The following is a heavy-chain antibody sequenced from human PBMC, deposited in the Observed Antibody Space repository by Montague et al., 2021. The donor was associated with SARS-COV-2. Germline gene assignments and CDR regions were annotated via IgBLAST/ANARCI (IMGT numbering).Heavy chain of an antibody. J-gene: IGHJ4*02. CDR2: TYYMSKWYY. V-gene: IGHV6-1*01. D-gene: IGHD6-13*01. Sequence: CAISGDSVTMKTTAGTDSKKSPSKCLECHRTTYYMSKWYYDYAVSVKSRMTISPDTSKNQFSLHLSSVTPEDRAVYYCARDPRYSLSWSFDYWGQGTLVTGSS. CDR1: GDSVTMKTTA. CDR3: ARDPRYSLSWSFDY.